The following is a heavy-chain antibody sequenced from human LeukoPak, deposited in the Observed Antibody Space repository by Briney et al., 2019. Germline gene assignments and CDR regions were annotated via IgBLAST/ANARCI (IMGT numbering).Heavy chain of an antibody. D-gene: IGHD3/OR15-3a*01. V-gene: IGHV3-30*04. Sequence: GRSLRLSCAASGFTLSHYAMYWVRQAPGKGLEWVALISYDGSVQYYADSVKGRFTISRDSPKNTLYLQMNSLRPEDTAVYYCARERTGFYAEYWGQGTLVTVSS. CDR2: ISYDGSVQ. J-gene: IGHJ4*02. CDR3: ARERTGFYAEY. CDR1: GFTLSHYA.